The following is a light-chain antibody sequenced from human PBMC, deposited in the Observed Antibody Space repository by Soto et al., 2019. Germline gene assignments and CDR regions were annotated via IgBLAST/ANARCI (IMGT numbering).Light chain of an antibody. CDR2: GNS. Sequence: QSVLTQPPPVSGAPGQRVTISCTGSSSKIGAGYDVHWYQQLPGTAPKLLIYGNSNRPSGVPDRFSGSKSGTSASLAITGLQAEDEADYYCQSYDSSLSGFYVFGTGTKVTVL. CDR1: SSKIGAGYD. V-gene: IGLV1-40*01. J-gene: IGLJ1*01. CDR3: QSYDSSLSGFYV.